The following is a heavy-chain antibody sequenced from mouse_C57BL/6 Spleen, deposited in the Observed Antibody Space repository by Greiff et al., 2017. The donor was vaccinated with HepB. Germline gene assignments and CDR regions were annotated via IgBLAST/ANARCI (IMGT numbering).Heavy chain of an antibody. J-gene: IGHJ2*01. Sequence: VQLQQSGPELVKPGASVKISCKASGYAFSSSWMNWVKQRPGKGLEWIGRIYPGDGDTNYNGKFKGKATLTADKSSSTAYMQLSSLTSEDSAVYFCVRSYYDYDGDENWGQGTTLTVSS. CDR3: VRSYYDYDGDEN. CDR1: GYAFSSSW. D-gene: IGHD2-4*01. V-gene: IGHV1-82*01. CDR2: IYPGDGDT.